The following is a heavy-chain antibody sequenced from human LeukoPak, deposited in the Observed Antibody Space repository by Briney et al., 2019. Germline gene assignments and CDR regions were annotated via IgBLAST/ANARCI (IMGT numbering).Heavy chain of an antibody. CDR3: ARFYYGSGSYFGP. J-gene: IGHJ5*02. Sequence: GESLKISCKGSGYSFTTDWIGWVRQMPGKGLEWMGIIYPGDSDTRYSPSFQGQVTISADKSISTAYLRWSSLKASDSAMYYCARFYYGSGSYFGPWGQGTLVTVSS. V-gene: IGHV5-51*01. CDR2: IYPGDSDT. CDR1: GYSFTTDW. D-gene: IGHD3-10*01.